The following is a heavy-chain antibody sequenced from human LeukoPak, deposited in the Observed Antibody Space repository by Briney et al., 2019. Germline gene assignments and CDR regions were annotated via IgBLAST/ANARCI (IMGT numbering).Heavy chain of an antibody. CDR1: GFSVSNNY. V-gene: IGHV3-53*01. CDR2: LYTGGST. D-gene: IGHD1-26*01. J-gene: IGHJ4*02. CDR3: AEEVGNTYPTFDY. Sequence: GGSLRLSCAVSGFSVSNNYMSWVRQAPGKGLEWVSVLYTGGSTYYADSVKGRFTISRDNSKNTLYLQMNSLRAEDTAIYYCAEEVGNTYPTFDYWGQGTLVTVSS.